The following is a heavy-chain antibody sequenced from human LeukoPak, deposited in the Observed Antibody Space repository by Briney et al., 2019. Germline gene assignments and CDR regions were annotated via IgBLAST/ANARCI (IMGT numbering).Heavy chain of an antibody. Sequence: GASVKVSCKASGGTFSSYAISWVRQAPGQGLEWMGGIIPIFGTANYAQKFQGRVTITTDESASTAYMELSSLRSEDTAVYYCARAGATMASLDYWGQGTLVTVSS. D-gene: IGHD5-24*01. CDR2: IIPIFGTA. CDR1: GGTFSSYA. V-gene: IGHV1-69*05. J-gene: IGHJ4*02. CDR3: ARAGATMASLDY.